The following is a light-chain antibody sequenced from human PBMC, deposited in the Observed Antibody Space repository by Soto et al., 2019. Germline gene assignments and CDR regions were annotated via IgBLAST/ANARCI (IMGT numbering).Light chain of an antibody. CDR2: AAS. Sequence: EIVLTQSPGTLSLSPGEGATLSCRASQSVRSSYLAWYQQKPGQAPRLLIYAASSRASGIPDRFSGSGSGTDFTLCISRLEPEDFAVYYCLQYGTPPYTFGQGTKLEIK. V-gene: IGKV3-20*01. CDR3: LQYGTPPYT. CDR1: QSVRSSY. J-gene: IGKJ2*01.